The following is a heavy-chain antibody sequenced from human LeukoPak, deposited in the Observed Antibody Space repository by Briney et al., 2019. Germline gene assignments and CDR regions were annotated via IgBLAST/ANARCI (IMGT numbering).Heavy chain of an antibody. D-gene: IGHD3-22*01. CDR3: ARDGVYYDSSGNFDY. Sequence: SVKVSCKASGGTFSNYAISWVRQAPGQGLEWMGGIIPMFATPNYAQRLRGRVTITADKSTTTAYMELSSLRSEDTAVYYCARDGVYYDSSGNFDYWGQGTLVTVSS. J-gene: IGHJ4*02. V-gene: IGHV1-69*06. CDR1: GGTFSNYA. CDR2: IIPMFATP.